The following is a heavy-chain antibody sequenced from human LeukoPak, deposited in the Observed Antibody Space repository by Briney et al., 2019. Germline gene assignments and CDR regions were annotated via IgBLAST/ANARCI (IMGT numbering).Heavy chain of an antibody. D-gene: IGHD6-13*01. V-gene: IGHV1-24*01. CDR1: GYTLTELS. Sequence: GASVKVSCKVCGYTLTELSMHWVRQAPGKGLEWMGGFDPEDGETIYAQKFQGRVTMPEDTSTDTAYMELSSLRSEDTAVYYCAIIAAAGPPVWGQGTLVTVSS. CDR2: FDPEDGET. CDR3: AIIAAAGPPV. J-gene: IGHJ4*02.